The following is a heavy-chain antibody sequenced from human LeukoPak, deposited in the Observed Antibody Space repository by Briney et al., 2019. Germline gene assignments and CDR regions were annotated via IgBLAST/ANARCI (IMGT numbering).Heavy chain of an antibody. CDR3: ARDIGLRKAAPPGWFDP. J-gene: IGHJ5*02. D-gene: IGHD6-6*01. V-gene: IGHV3-7*01. CDR1: GFTFSSYW. CDR2: IKQDGSEK. Sequence: AGGSLRPSCAASGFTFSSYWMSWVRQAPGKGLEWVASIKQDGSEKYCVDSVKGRFTISRDNANNSLYLQMNSLRADDTAVYYCARDIGLRKAAPPGWFDPWGQGALVTVSS.